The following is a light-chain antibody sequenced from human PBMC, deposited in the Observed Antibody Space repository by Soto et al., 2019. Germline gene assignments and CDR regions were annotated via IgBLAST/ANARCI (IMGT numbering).Light chain of an antibody. J-gene: IGKJ4*01. CDR2: GAS. Sequence: EIVLTQSPGTLSLSPGERATLSCRASQSVSSSYLAWYQQKPGQAPRLLIYGASSRATGIPYRFSGSGSGTDFTLTISRLEPEHFAVYYCHQYDSSPLTFGGGTKVEIK. CDR1: QSVSSSY. CDR3: HQYDSSPLT. V-gene: IGKV3-20*01.